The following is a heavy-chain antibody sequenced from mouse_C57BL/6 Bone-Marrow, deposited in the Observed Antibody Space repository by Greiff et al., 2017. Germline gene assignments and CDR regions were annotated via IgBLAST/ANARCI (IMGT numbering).Heavy chain of an antibody. V-gene: IGHV7-3*01. CDR1: GFTFTDYY. Sequence: EVMLVESGGGLVQPGGSLSLSCAASGFTFTDYYMSWVRQPPGKALEWLGFIRNKANGYTTEYSASVKGRFTISRDNSQSILYLQMNALRAEDSATYYWARYGRLRRGYYFDYWGQGTTLTVSS. CDR2: IRNKANGYTT. D-gene: IGHD2-4*01. J-gene: IGHJ2*01. CDR3: ARYGRLRRGYYFDY.